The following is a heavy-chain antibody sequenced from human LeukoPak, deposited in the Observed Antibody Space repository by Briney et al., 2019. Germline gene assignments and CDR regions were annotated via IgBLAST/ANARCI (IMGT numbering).Heavy chain of an antibody. CDR1: GFTFSSYW. D-gene: IGHD4-17*01. V-gene: IGHV3-7*01. CDR3: MTTVTTLLFKDAFDI. CDR2: IKQDGSEK. Sequence: GGSLRLPCAASGFTFSSYWMSWVRQAPGKGLERVANIKQDGSEKYYVDSVKGRFTISRDNAKNSLYLQMNSLRAEDTAVYYCMTTVTTLLFKDAFDIWGQGTMVTVSS. J-gene: IGHJ3*02.